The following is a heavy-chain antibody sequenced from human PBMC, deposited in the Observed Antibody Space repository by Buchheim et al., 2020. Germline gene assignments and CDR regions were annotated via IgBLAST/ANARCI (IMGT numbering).Heavy chain of an antibody. CDR1: GFTFSSYG. D-gene: IGHD4-17*01. J-gene: IGHJ5*02. CDR2: ISYDGSNK. Sequence: QVQLVESGGGVVQPGRSLRLSCAASGFTFSSYGMHWVRQAPGKGLEWVAVISYDGSNKYYADSVKGRFTISRDNSKNTLYLQMKSLRAEDTAVYYCAKDLGDYDNPNGFDPWGQGTL. CDR3: AKDLGDYDNPNGFDP. V-gene: IGHV3-30*18.